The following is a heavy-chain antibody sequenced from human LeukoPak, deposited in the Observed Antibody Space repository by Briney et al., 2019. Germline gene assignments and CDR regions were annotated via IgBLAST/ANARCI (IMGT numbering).Heavy chain of an antibody. Sequence: PGGSLRPSCAASGFTFSSYGMHWVRQAPGKGLEWVAVIWYDGSNKYYADSVKGRFTISRDNSKNTLYLQMNSLRAEDTAVYYCVKDRPYDSSGYLHDAFEIWGQGTMVTVSS. J-gene: IGHJ3*02. CDR2: IWYDGSNK. CDR3: VKDRPYDSSGYLHDAFEI. D-gene: IGHD3-22*01. V-gene: IGHV3-33*06. CDR1: GFTFSSYG.